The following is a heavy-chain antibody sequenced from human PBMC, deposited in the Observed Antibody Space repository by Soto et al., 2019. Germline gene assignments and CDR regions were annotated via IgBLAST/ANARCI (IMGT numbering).Heavy chain of an antibody. Sequence: GESLKISCKTSGYKFSIYSIGWVRQMPGKGLEWMEIVFPRDSDTTYSPSFQGQITISADTSISTAYLQWSSLKASDTAMYYCARRGFDTSGYYSYFASWGQGTLVTVSS. CDR2: VFPRDSDT. CDR1: GYKFSIYS. V-gene: IGHV5-51*01. J-gene: IGHJ4*02. D-gene: IGHD3-22*01. CDR3: ARRGFDTSGYYSYFAS.